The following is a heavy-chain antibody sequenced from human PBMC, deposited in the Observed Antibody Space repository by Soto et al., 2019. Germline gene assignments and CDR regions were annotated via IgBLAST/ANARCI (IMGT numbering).Heavy chain of an antibody. CDR3: AIRDIVVVVADKGALDI. D-gene: IGHD2-15*01. CDR2: IIPIFGTA. Sequence: QVQLVQSGAEVKKPGSSVKVSCKASGGTFSSYAISWVRQAPGQGLEWMGGIIPIFGTANYAQKFQGRVTITADESTSTAYMELSSLRSEDTAVYYCAIRDIVVVVADKGALDIWGQGTMVTVSS. CDR1: GGTFSSYA. J-gene: IGHJ3*02. V-gene: IGHV1-69*12.